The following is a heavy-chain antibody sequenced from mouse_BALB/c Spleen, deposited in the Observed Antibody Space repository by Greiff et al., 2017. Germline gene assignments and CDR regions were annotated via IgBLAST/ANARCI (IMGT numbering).Heavy chain of an antibody. V-gene: IGHV1-54*01. CDR3: ARRDDGYFYAMDY. CDR1: GYAFTNYL. CDR2: INPGSGGT. Sequence: QVQLQQSGAELVRPGTSVKVSCKASGYAFTNYLIEWVKQRPGQGLEWIGVINPGSGGTNYNEKFKGKATLTADKSSSTAYMQLSSLTSDDSAVYFCARRDDGYFYAMDYWGQGTSVTVSS. J-gene: IGHJ4*01. D-gene: IGHD2-3*01.